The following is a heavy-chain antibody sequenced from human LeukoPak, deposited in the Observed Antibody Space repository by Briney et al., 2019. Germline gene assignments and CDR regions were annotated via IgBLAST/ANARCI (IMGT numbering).Heavy chain of an antibody. CDR1: GFTFSSYW. D-gene: IGHD3-16*01. J-gene: IGHJ6*02. V-gene: IGHV3-7*03. CDR2: INHNGNVN. CDR3: ARGGGLDV. Sequence: GWSLRLSCAASGFTFSSYWMNWARQAPGKGLEWVASINHNGNVNYYVDSVKGRFTISRDNAKNSLYLQMSNLRAEDTAVYFCARGGGLDVWGQGATVTVSS.